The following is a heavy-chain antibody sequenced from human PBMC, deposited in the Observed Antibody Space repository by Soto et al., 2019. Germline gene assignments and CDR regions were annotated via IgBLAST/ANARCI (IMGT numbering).Heavy chain of an antibody. Sequence: QVQMQESGPGLVKPSETLSLTCTVSGGSVSSDRYYWTCIRQPPGKGLEWIGLIYNSGDTNYNPSLKSRVTMSLDTSKNQFSMKLNSVTAADTAVYYCARDPGKAPGRGSPEHWGQGTLVNVSS. CDR2: IYNSGDT. J-gene: IGHJ4*02. CDR3: ARDPGKAPGRGSPEH. V-gene: IGHV4-61*01. CDR1: GGSVSSDRYY. D-gene: IGHD6-13*01.